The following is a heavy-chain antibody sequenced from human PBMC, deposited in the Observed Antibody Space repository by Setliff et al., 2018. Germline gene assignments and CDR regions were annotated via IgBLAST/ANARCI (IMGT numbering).Heavy chain of an antibody. Sequence: PSETLSLTCSVSGGSVSSSSYYWGWIRQPPGKGLEWIGSISYSGSTYYNPSLKSRVTISVDTSKNQFSLKLSSVTAADTAVYYCAATPYYFGSGSDYWGQGTLVTVPS. CDR2: ISYSGST. CDR1: GGSVSSSSYY. D-gene: IGHD3-10*01. CDR3: AATPYYFGSGSDY. V-gene: IGHV4-39*07. J-gene: IGHJ4*02.